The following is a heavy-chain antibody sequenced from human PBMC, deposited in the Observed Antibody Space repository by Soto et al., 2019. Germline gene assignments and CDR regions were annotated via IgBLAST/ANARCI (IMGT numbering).Heavy chain of an antibody. CDR1: GFTFSSHA. CDR2: ISYDGTAE. V-gene: IGHV3-30*03. D-gene: IGHD6-6*01. Sequence: PGGSLRLSCGASGFTFSSHAMHWVRQAPGKGLEWVAVISYDGTAEYYAASVKGRFTISRDNSKNTVYLQMNSLRAEDTAVYYCARLGGSSSCWGQGTLVTVSS. CDR3: ARLGGSSSC. J-gene: IGHJ4*02.